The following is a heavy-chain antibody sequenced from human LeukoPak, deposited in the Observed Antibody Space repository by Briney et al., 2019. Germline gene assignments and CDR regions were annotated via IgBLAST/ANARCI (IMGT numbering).Heavy chain of an antibody. V-gene: IGHV4-30-4*01. CDR3: ARDVPYYGSGSYFDY. CDR1: GGSISSGDYY. D-gene: IGHD3-10*01. CDR2: IYYSGST. Sequence: SQTLSLTCTVSGGSISSGDYYWSWIRQPPGKGLEWIRYIYYSGSTYYNPSLKSLVTISVDMSKTQFSLKLSSVTAADTAVYYCARDVPYYGSGSYFDYWGQGTLVTVSS. J-gene: IGHJ4*02.